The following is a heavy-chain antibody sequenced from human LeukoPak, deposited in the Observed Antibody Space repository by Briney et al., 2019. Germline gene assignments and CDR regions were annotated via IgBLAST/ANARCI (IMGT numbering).Heavy chain of an antibody. J-gene: IGHJ4*02. CDR1: GGSISSGGYY. CDR3: ARALSRDGYYYRLVDY. Sequence: SETLSLTCTVSGGSISSGGYYWSWIRQHPGKGLEWIGYIYYSGSTHYNPSLKSRVTISVDTSKNQFSLKLSSVTAADTAVYYCARALSRDGYYYRLVDYWGQGTLVTVSS. V-gene: IGHV4-31*03. D-gene: IGHD3-22*01. CDR2: IYYSGST.